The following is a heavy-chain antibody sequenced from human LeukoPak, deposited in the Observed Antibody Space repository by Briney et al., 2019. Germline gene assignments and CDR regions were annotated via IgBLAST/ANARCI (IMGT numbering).Heavy chain of an antibody. Sequence: GGSLRLSCAASGFTFSSYAMSWVRQAAGKGREWVSAISDSGSSTYDADSVKGRFTIYRDNSKNALYLQINSLRAEDTAVYYCAKDPSGYYSRGAFDIWGQGTMVTVSS. CDR3: AKDPSGYYSRGAFDI. CDR1: GFTFSSYA. D-gene: IGHD3-22*01. CDR2: ISDSGSST. J-gene: IGHJ3*02. V-gene: IGHV3-23*01.